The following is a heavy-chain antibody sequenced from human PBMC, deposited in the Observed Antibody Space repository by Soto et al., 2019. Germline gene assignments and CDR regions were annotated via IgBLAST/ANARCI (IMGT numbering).Heavy chain of an antibody. CDR1: SFTFNIYV. D-gene: IGHD3-10*01. CDR3: AKDVLHYYGSGSYSFDY. J-gene: IGHJ4*02. CDR2: ISGSGDST. V-gene: IGHV3-23*01. Sequence: GGSLRLSCASSSFTFNIYVMSWVRQAPGKGLEWVSGISGSGDSTYYADSVKGRFTISRDNSKSTLFLQMNSLRAEDTALYYCAKDVLHYYGSGSYSFDYWGQGALVTVSS.